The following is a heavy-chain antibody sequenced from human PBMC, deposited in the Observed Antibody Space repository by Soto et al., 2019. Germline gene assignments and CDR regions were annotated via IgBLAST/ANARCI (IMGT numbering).Heavy chain of an antibody. CDR1: GYPFNSYH. D-gene: IGHD4-4*01. J-gene: IGHJ5*02. CDR3: ARGREYSFGYNWFDP. CDR2: INPTEGRT. V-gene: IGHV1-46*02. Sequence: ASVKVSCKTSGYPFNSYHMHWVRQAPGQGLEWLGVINPTEGRTRFSQRFQDRVTMTRDTSTSTVYMELNSLRSDDTAIYFCARGREYSFGYNWFDPWGPGTLVTVSS.